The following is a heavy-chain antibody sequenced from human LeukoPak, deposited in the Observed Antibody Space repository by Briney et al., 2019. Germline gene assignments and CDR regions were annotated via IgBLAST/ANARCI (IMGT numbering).Heavy chain of an antibody. CDR2: IYYSGSS. V-gene: IGHV4-59*01. CDR1: GGSICDYY. CDR3: ARGETRNYFDY. J-gene: IGHJ4*02. Sequence: SETLSLTCAVSGGSICDYYWSWVRQPPGKGLEWIGYIYYSGSSNYNPSLKSRVTISVDTSKNQFSLKLSSVTAADTAVYYCARGETRNYFDYWGQGTLVTVS.